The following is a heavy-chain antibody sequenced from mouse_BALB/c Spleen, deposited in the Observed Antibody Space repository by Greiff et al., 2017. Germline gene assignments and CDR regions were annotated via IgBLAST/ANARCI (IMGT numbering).Heavy chain of an antibody. Sequence: QVQLQQSGAELVRPGASVTLSCKASGYTFTDYEMHWVKQTPVHGLEWIGAIDPETGGTAYNQKFKGKATLTADKSSSTAYMELRSLTSEDSAVYYCTRGQLGLHFDCWGQGTTLTVSS. CDR3: TRGQLGLHFDC. D-gene: IGHD3-2*01. J-gene: IGHJ2*01. CDR2: IDPETGGT. V-gene: IGHV1-15*01. CDR1: GYTFTDYE.